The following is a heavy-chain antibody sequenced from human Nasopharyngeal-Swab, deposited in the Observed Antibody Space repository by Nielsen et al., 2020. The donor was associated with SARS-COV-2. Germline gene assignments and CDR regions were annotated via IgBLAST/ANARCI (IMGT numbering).Heavy chain of an antibody. Sequence: GGSLRISCAGAGFTFSDYYMSWIRQAPGKGLEWVSYISSSGSTIYYADSVKGRFTISRDNAKNSLYLQMNSLRAEDTAVYYCARTYYYDSSGYYYVWFDPWGQGTLVTVSS. D-gene: IGHD3-22*01. J-gene: IGHJ5*02. V-gene: IGHV3-11*01. CDR2: ISSSGSTI. CDR3: ARTYYYDSSGYYYVWFDP. CDR1: GFTFSDYY.